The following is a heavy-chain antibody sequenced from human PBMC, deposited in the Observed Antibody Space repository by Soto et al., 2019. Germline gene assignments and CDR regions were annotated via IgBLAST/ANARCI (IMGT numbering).Heavy chain of an antibody. J-gene: IGHJ4*02. D-gene: IGHD2-15*01. CDR2: IYWDDDK. Sequence: QITLKESGPTLVKPTQTLTLTCTFSGFSLSTSGVGVGWIRQPPGKALEWLALIYWDDDKRYSPSLKSRLTTXKXTSKTQVVLTMTNMDPVDTATYYCAHRPSYCSGYSCYSGFDYWGQGTLVTVSS. V-gene: IGHV2-5*02. CDR3: AHRPSYCSGYSCYSGFDY. CDR1: GFSLSTSGVG.